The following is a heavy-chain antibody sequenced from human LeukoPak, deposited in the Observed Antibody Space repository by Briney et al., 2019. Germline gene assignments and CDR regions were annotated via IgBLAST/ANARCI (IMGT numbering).Heavy chain of an antibody. D-gene: IGHD3-16*01. CDR2: ITSNGGGT. V-gene: IGHV3-64*01. J-gene: IGHJ3*02. Sequence: PGGSLRLSCAASRFTFSSYAMHWVRQAPGKGLESVSAITSNGGGTYYASSVKGRFTISRDNSKNTLYLQMHSLRPEDTSIFYCVKTMVSFGGLIRTDAFDIWGQGTMVTVSS. CDR1: RFTFSSYA. CDR3: VKTMVSFGGLIRTDAFDI.